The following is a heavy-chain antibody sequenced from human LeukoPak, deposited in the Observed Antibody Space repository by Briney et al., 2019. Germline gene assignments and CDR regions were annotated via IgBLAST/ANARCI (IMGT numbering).Heavy chain of an antibody. J-gene: IGHJ5*02. CDR1: RYTFTGYY. V-gene: IGHV1-2*02. CDR2: INPNSGGT. Sequence: ASVKVSCKASRYTFTGYYMHWVRQAPGQGLEWMGWINPNSGGTNYAQKFQGRVTMTRDTSISTAYMELSRLRSDDTAVYYCAREGSSSSYNWFDPWGKGTLVTVSS. D-gene: IGHD6-6*01. CDR3: AREGSSSSYNWFDP.